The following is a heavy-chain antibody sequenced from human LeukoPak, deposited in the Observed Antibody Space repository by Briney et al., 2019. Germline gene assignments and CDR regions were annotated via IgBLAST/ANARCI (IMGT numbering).Heavy chain of an antibody. Sequence: ASVKVSCKASGYTFTSHYMHWVRQAPGQGLEWVGIINPSGGSTSYAQKFQGRVTMTRDTSTSTVYMELSSLRSEDTAVYYCARDLIVGATRDYWGQGTLVTVSS. D-gene: IGHD1-26*01. V-gene: IGHV1-46*03. J-gene: IGHJ4*02. CDR2: INPSGGST. CDR3: ARDLIVGATRDY. CDR1: GYTFTSHY.